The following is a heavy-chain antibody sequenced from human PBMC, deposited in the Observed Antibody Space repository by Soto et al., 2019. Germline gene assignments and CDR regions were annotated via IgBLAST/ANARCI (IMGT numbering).Heavy chain of an antibody. V-gene: IGHV3-11*01. Sequence: QVQLVESGGGLVKPGGSLRLSCAASGFTFSDYYMSWIRQAPGKGLEWLSYISISGGTIYYADSVKGRFPISRDNAKNSLYLQLSSLRAEDTAVYFCARERARVFDSWGQGTLVTVSS. CDR1: GFTFSDYY. CDR2: ISISGGTI. J-gene: IGHJ4*02. CDR3: ARERARVFDS.